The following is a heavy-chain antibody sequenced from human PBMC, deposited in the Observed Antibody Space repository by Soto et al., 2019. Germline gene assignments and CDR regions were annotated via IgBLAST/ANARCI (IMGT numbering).Heavy chain of an antibody. Sequence: SQTLSLTCAISGDSVSSNSAAWNWIRQSPSRGLEWLGRTYHRSKWYNDYAVSVKSRITINPDTSKNQFSLQLNSVTPEDTAVYYCARKGLDHDFWSGYYSLDAFDIWGQGTMVTVSS. CDR3: ARKGLDHDFWSGYYSLDAFDI. J-gene: IGHJ3*02. CDR2: TYHRSKWYN. V-gene: IGHV6-1*01. D-gene: IGHD3-3*01. CDR1: GDSVSSNSAA.